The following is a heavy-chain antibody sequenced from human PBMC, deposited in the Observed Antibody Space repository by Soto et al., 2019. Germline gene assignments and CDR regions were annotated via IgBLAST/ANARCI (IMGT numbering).Heavy chain of an antibody. CDR1: GGSISDSNDH. Sequence: SETLSLTCTVSGGSISDSNDHWGWIRQSPGQGLEWIGFIYYGGSINYNPSLESRVAISVDTSKNQFSLKLTSVTAADTAVYYCARHRVTMIRGVYYYYGMDVWGPGTTVTV. V-gene: IGHV4-61*05. CDR2: IYYGGSI. J-gene: IGHJ6*02. CDR3: ARHRVTMIRGVYYYYGMDV. D-gene: IGHD3-10*01.